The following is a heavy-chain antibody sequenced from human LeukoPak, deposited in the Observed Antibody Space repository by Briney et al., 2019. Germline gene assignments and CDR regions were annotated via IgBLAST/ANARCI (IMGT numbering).Heavy chain of an antibody. CDR3: TRYYFDSSTYNYEAY. CDR2: IRSKANNYAT. Sequence: GGXLSLSCAASGFTFSGSAMHGVRQASGKGLEGVGHIRSKANNYATAYAASVTGRFTISRDDSKNTTYLQMNSLKTEDTAVYYCTRYYFDSSTYNYEAYWGQGTLVTVSS. D-gene: IGHD3-22*01. V-gene: IGHV3-73*01. J-gene: IGHJ4*02. CDR1: GFTFSGSA.